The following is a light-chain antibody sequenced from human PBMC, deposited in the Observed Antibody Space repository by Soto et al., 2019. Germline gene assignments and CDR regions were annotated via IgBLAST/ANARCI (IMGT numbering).Light chain of an antibody. J-gene: IGLJ1*01. CDR2: DVS. CDR3: CSYAGSYTLYV. Sequence: QSALTQPASVSGSPGQSITISCTGTSSDVGRYNYVSWYQQHPGKAPKLMIYDVSKRPSGVPDRFSGSKSGNTASLTISGLQAEDEADYYCCSYAGSYTLYVFGTGTKVTVL. V-gene: IGLV2-11*01. CDR1: SSDVGRYNY.